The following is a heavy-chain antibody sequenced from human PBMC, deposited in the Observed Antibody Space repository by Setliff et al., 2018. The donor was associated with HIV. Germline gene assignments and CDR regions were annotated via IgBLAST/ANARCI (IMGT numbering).Heavy chain of an antibody. D-gene: IGHD3-10*01. CDR1: GGSLRSYY. CDR3: ARDYGSGSYDH. J-gene: IGHJ5*02. CDR2: IFSSGTT. V-gene: IGHV4-59*08. Sequence: PSETLSLTCTVSGGSLRSYYWSWIRQSPGKGLEWIGYIFSSGTTDYNPSLKSRVTLALDTSTNQFSLKLRSVTAADTAVYYCARDYGSGSYDHWGQGTLVTVSS.